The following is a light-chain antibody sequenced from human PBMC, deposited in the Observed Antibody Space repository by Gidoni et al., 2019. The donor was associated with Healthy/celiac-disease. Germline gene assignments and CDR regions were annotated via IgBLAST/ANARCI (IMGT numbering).Light chain of an antibody. J-gene: IGKJ1*01. CDR2: DAS. Sequence: EIVLTQSPATLSLSPGERATLSCRASQSVSSYLAWYQQKPGQAPRLLIYDASNRATGIPARFSGSGSGTDFTLTISSLEPEDFAVYYCQQRSNWPPGEPWTFXXXTKVEIK. CDR3: QQRSNWPPGEPWT. V-gene: IGKV3-11*01. CDR1: QSVSSY.